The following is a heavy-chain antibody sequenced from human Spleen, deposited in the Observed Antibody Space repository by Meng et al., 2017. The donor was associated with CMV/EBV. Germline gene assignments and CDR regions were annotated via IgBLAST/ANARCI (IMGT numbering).Heavy chain of an antibody. D-gene: IGHD3-22*01. CDR3: AREWLSKSYFDY. J-gene: IGHJ4*02. CDR2: ISYDGSNK. Sequence: GESLKISCAASGFTFSSYAMHWVRQAPGKGLEWVAVISYDGSNKYYADSVKGRFTISRDNSKNTLYLQMNSLRAEDTAVYYCAREWLSKSYFDYWGQGTLVTGSS. V-gene: IGHV3-30-3*01. CDR1: GFTFSSYA.